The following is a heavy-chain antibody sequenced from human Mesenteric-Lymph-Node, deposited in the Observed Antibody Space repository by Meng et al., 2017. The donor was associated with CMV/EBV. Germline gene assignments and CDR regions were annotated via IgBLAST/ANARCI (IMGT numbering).Heavy chain of an antibody. CDR1: GASISTSTYY. Sequence: GSLRLSCTVSGASISTSTYYWGWIRQPPGKGLEWIGSTDYSENTYYNPYLKSRVAISVDRSRNQFSLKLSSVTVADTAVYFCARDFSGGYAYYFDCWGQGTLVTVSS. CDR2: TDYSENT. D-gene: IGHD5-12*01. V-gene: IGHV4-39*07. CDR3: ARDFSGGYAYYFDC. J-gene: IGHJ4*02.